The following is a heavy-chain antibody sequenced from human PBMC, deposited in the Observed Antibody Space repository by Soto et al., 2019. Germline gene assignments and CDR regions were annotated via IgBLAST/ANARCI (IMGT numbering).Heavy chain of an antibody. J-gene: IGHJ5*02. CDR2: IYYSGST. Sequence: SETLSLTCTVSGVSISSYYWSWIRQPPGKGLEWIGYIYYSGSTNYNPSLKSRVTISVDTSKNQFSLKLSSVTAADTAVYYCATGWFGESFDPWGQGTLVTVSS. D-gene: IGHD3-10*01. CDR3: ATGWFGESFDP. CDR1: GVSISSYY. V-gene: IGHV4-59*12.